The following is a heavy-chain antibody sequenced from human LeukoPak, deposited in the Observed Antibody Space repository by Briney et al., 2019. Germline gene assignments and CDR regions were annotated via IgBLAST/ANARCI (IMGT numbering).Heavy chain of an antibody. J-gene: IGHJ4*02. CDR2: IKQDGSKK. Sequence: GGSLRLSCAASGFTVSSNYRSWVRQAPGKGLEGGANIKQDGSKKNYVDSVKGGFTISRENAKNSLYLQMNTLRVEDTAVYYCAGRSGSFDYWGQGTLVTVSS. V-gene: IGHV3-7*01. CDR1: GFTVSSNY. D-gene: IGHD3-10*01. CDR3: AGRSGSFDY.